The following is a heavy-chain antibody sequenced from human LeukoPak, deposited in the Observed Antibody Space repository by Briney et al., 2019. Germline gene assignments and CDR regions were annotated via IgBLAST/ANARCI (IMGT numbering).Heavy chain of an antibody. D-gene: IGHD2-15*01. J-gene: IGHJ4*02. Sequence: ASVKVSCKASGYTFTGYCMHWVRQAPGQGLEWMGWINPNSGGTNYAQKFQGRVTMTRDTSISTAYMELSRLRSDDTAVYYCASALYCSGGSCYDYWGQGTLVTVSS. CDR1: GYTFTGYC. CDR3: ASALYCSGGSCYDY. CDR2: INPNSGGT. V-gene: IGHV1-2*02.